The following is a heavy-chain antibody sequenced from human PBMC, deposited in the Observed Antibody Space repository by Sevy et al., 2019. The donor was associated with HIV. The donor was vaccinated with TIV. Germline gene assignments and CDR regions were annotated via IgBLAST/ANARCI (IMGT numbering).Heavy chain of an antibody. CDR2: IYSGGST. Sequence: GGSLRLSCAASGFTVSSNYMSWVRQAPGKGLEWVSVIYSGGSTYYEDSVKGRFTISRDNSKNTLYLQMNSLRAEDTAVYYCARDFASEDSSSSSFDYWGQGTLVTVSS. J-gene: IGHJ4*02. CDR1: GFTVSSNY. D-gene: IGHD6-6*01. V-gene: IGHV3-53*01. CDR3: ARDFASEDSSSSSFDY.